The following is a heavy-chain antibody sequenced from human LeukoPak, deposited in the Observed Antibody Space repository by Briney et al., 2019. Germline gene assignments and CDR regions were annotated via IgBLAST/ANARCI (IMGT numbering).Heavy chain of an antibody. CDR2: INPNSGGT. Sequence: GASVKVSCKASGYTFTGYYMHWVRQAPGQGLEWMGWINPNSGGTNYAQKFQGRVTMTRDTSISTAYMELSRLRSDDTAVYYCARGRTPITMVRGVEGIIDYWGQGTLVTVSS. D-gene: IGHD3-10*01. J-gene: IGHJ4*02. V-gene: IGHV1-2*02. CDR3: ARGRTPITMVRGVEGIIDY. CDR1: GYTFTGYY.